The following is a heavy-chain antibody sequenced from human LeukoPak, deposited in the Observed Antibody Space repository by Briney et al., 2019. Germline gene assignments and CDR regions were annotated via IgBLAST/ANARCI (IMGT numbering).Heavy chain of an antibody. CDR3: AKDRGDYFDY. CDR2: ISGSGGST. D-gene: IGHD1-26*01. J-gene: IGHJ4*02. CDR1: GFTFSSYS. V-gene: IGHV3-23*01. Sequence: GGSLRLSCVVSGFTFSSYSMNWVREAPGKGLEWVSAISGSGGSTYYADSVKGGFTISRDNSKNTLYLQMNSLRAEDTAVYYCAKDRGDYFDYWGQGTLVTVSS.